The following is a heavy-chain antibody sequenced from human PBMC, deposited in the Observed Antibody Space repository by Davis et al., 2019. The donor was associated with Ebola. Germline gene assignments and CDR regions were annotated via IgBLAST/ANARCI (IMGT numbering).Heavy chain of an antibody. J-gene: IGHJ4*02. CDR1: GFTFSSYA. Sequence: PGGSLRLSCAASGFTFSSYAMSWVRQAPGKGLEWVSAISGSGGSTYYADSVKGRFTISRDNSKNTLYLQMNSLRAEDTAVYYCALRNGYCSGGSCYFDYWGQGTLVTVSS. CDR2: ISGSGGST. V-gene: IGHV3-23*01. CDR3: ALRNGYCSGGSCYFDY. D-gene: IGHD2-15*01.